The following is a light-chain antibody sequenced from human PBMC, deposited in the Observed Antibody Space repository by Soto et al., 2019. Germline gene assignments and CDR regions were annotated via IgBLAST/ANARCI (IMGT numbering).Light chain of an antibody. Sequence: DIVMTQSPDSLAVSLGERATINCKSSQSVLYRSNNQNYLAWYQQKPGQPPKLLIYWASTRESGVPDRFSGRGSGTDFTLTISSLQAEDVAVYYCQQYYSTPYTFGQGTKLEIK. CDR2: WAS. J-gene: IGKJ2*01. V-gene: IGKV4-1*01. CDR1: QSVLYRSNNQNY. CDR3: QQYYSTPYT.